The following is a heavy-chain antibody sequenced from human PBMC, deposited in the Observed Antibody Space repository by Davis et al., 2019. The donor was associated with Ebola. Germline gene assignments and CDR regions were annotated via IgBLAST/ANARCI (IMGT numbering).Heavy chain of an antibody. CDR3: AREPIVVVTATYYYYGMDV. Sequence: SVKVSCKASGGTFSSYTISWVRQAPGQGLEWMGRIIPILGIANYAQKFQGRVTMTRDTSTSTVYMELSSLRSEDTAVYYCAREPIVVVTATYYYYGMDVWGQGTTVTVSS. J-gene: IGHJ6*02. D-gene: IGHD2-21*02. CDR1: GGTFSSYT. CDR2: IIPILGIA. V-gene: IGHV1-69*04.